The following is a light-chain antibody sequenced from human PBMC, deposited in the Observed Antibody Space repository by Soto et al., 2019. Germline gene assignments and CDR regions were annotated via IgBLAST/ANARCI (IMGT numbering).Light chain of an antibody. J-gene: IGKJ2*01. CDR1: QSVSSSY. CDR3: QQYGSSPRT. V-gene: IGKV3-20*01. CDR2: IAS. Sequence: EIVLTQSPGTLSLSPGERATLSCRASQSVSSSYLAWYQQKPGQAPRLLIYIASSRATGIPDRFSGSGSGTEFTFTISRLEPVDFAVYYCQQYGSSPRTFGQGTKLEIK.